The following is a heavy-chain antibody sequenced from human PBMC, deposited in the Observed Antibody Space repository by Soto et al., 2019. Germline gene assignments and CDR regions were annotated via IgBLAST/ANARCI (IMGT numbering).Heavy chain of an antibody. V-gene: IGHV4-30-2*01. CDR2: IYHSGST. CDR1: GGSISSGGYS. J-gene: IGHJ4*02. D-gene: IGHD1-7*01. Sequence: QLQLQESGSGLVKPSQTLSLTCAVSGGSISSGGYSWSWIRQPPGKGLEWIGYIYHSGSTYYNPSLKSRVTISVDRSKNQFSLKLSSVTAADTAVYYGARGGTGTKPGGFDYWGQGTLVTVSS. CDR3: ARGGTGTKPGGFDY.